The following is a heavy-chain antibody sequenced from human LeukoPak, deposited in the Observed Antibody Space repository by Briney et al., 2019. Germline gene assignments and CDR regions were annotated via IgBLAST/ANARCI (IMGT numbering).Heavy chain of an antibody. CDR3: ARVVDDCFDP. CDR2: IIPIFGTA. V-gene: IGHV1-69*05. CDR1: GGTFSSYA. D-gene: IGHD2-21*01. J-gene: IGHJ5*02. Sequence: SVKVSCKASGGTFSSYAISWVRQAPGQGLEWMGGIIPIFGTANYAQKFQGRVTITTGESTSTAYMELSSLRSEDTAVYYCARVVDDCFDPWGQGTLVTVSS.